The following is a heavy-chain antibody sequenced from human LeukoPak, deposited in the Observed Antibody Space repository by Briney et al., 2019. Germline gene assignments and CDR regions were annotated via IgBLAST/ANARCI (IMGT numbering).Heavy chain of an antibody. V-gene: IGHV3-23*01. CDR2: ISGSGGST. CDR1: GFTFSSYA. Sequence: GGSLRLSCAASGFTFSSYAMSWVRQAPGKGLEWVSAISGSGGSTYYADSVKGRFTISRDNSKNTLYLQMSSLRDEDTAVYYCAKGGGYNYGYYYMDVWGKGTTVTVSS. J-gene: IGHJ6*03. D-gene: IGHD5-18*01. CDR3: AKGGGYNYGYYYMDV.